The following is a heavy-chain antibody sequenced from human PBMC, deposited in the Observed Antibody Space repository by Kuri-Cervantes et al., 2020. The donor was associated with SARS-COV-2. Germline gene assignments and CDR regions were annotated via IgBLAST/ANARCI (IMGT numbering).Heavy chain of an antibody. V-gene: IGHV1-8*02. CDR1: GYTFTSYD. D-gene: IGHD2-2*01. Sequence: ASVKVSCKASGYTFTSYDINWVRQATGQGLEWMGWMNPNSGNTGYAQKFQGRVTMTRNTSISTAYMELGSLRSDDTAVYYCARVQQTLGYCSSTSCLSPYYYMDVWGKGTTVTVSS. CDR2: MNPNSGNT. J-gene: IGHJ6*03. CDR3: ARVQQTLGYCSSTSCLSPYYYMDV.